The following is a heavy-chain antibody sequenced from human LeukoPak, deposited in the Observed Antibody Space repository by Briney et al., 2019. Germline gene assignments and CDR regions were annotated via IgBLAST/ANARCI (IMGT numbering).Heavy chain of an antibody. CDR2: IWYDGSNK. Sequence: GGSLRLSCAASGFTFSSYSMHWVRQAPGKGLEWVAVIWYDGSNKYYADSVKGRFTISRDNSKNTLYLQTNSLRAEDTAVYYCARDLYSSSWYGAFDIWGQGTMVTVSS. D-gene: IGHD6-13*01. CDR1: GFTFSSYS. J-gene: IGHJ3*02. CDR3: ARDLYSSSWYGAFDI. V-gene: IGHV3-33*01.